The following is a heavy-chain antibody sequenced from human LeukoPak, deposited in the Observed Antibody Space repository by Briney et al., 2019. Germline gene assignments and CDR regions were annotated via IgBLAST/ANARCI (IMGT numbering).Heavy chain of an antibody. D-gene: IGHD2-15*01. Sequence: GGSLRLSCAAAGFGFRGYEMNWVRQAPGYGLAWVSYIRNSGSTIYYADSVRGRFTISRDNAENSLYLQMNSLRADDTAVYYCARIYCSGGNCYPVFDSWGQGTLVTVSS. CDR2: IRNSGSTI. CDR3: ARIYCSGGNCYPVFDS. J-gene: IGHJ4*02. CDR1: GFGFRGYE. V-gene: IGHV3-48*03.